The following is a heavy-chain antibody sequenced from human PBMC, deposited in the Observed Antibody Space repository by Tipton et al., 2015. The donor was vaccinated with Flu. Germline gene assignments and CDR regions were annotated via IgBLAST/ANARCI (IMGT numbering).Heavy chain of an antibody. J-gene: IGHJ4*02. CDR1: GFTFSNAW. CDR3: TTWVRGVFVDY. D-gene: IGHD3-10*01. Sequence: SLRLSCAASGFTFSNAWMSWVRQAPGKGLEWVGRIKSKTDGGTTDYAAPVKGRFTISRDDSKNTLYLQMNSLKTEDTAVYYCTTWVRGVFVDYWGQGTLVTVSS. V-gene: IGHV3-15*01. CDR2: IKSKTDGGTT.